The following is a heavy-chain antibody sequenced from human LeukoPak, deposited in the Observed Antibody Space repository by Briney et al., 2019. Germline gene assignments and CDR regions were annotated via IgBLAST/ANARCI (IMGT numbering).Heavy chain of an antibody. D-gene: IGHD2-2*01. J-gene: IGHJ6*03. Sequence: GGSLRLSCAASGFTFSSYSMNWVRQAPGKGLEWVSYISSSSSTIYYADSVKGRFTISRDNAKNSLYLQMNSLRAEDTAVYYCARDHDCSSTSCSSYYYYMDVWGQGTMVTASS. CDR1: GFTFSSYS. CDR2: ISSSSSTI. CDR3: ARDHDCSSTSCSSYYYYMDV. V-gene: IGHV3-48*01.